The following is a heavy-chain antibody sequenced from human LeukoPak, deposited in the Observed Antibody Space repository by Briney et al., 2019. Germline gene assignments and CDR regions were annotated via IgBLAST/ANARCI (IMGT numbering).Heavy chain of an antibody. Sequence: GGSLRLSCAASGFTFSSYWMSWVRQAPGKGLEWVANIKQDGSEKYYVDSVKGRFTISRDNAKNSLYLQMNSLRAEDTAVYYCARDQIDLFNGMDVWGQGTTVTVSS. CDR3: ARDQIDLFNGMDV. D-gene: IGHD3-3*01. J-gene: IGHJ6*02. CDR2: IKQDGSEK. V-gene: IGHV3-7*01. CDR1: GFTFSSYW.